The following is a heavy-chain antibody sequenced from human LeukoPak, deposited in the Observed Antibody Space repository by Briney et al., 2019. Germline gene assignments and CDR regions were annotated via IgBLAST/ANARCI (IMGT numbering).Heavy chain of an antibody. CDR2: LQPKSGGT. D-gene: IGHD2-2*01. V-gene: IGHV1-2*02. CDR3: ARGYEGYDY. Sequence: ASVKVSCKASGYTFTGYYMHWVRQAPGQGLEWMGWLQPKSGGTNYAQNFQGRVTMTWDTSISTAYMELKRLRSDDTAVYYCARGYEGYDYWGQGTLVTVSS. J-gene: IGHJ4*02. CDR1: GYTFTGYY.